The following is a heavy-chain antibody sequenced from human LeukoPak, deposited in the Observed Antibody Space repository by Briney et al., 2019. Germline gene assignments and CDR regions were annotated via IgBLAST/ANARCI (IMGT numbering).Heavy chain of an antibody. Sequence: GGSLRLSCAASGFTFSSYAMTWVRQAPGKGLEWVSTISVSGGSTYYAGSVKGRFTISRDSSKNTLSLQMNSLRAEDTAVYYCAKGYSHFDYWGQGTLVTVSS. CDR3: AKGYSHFDY. CDR2: ISVSGGST. J-gene: IGHJ4*02. D-gene: IGHD5-12*01. V-gene: IGHV3-23*01. CDR1: GFTFSSYA.